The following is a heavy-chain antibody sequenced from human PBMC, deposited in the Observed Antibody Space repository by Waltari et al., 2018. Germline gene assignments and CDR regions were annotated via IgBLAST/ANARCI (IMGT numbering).Heavy chain of an antibody. CDR1: GGSFSGYY. J-gene: IGHJ3*02. CDR2: INHSGST. D-gene: IGHD4-17*01. V-gene: IGHV4-34*01. CDR3: ARDNYGDPGAFDI. Sequence: QVQLQQWGAGLLKPSETLSLTCAVYGGSFSGYYWSWIRQPPGKGLEWIGEINHSGSTNYNPSLKSRVTISVDTSKNQFSLKLSSVTAADTAVYYCARDNYGDPGAFDIWGQGTMVTVSS.